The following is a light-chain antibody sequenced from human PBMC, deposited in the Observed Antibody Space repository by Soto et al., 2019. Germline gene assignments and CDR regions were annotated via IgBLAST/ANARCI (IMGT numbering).Light chain of an antibody. V-gene: IGKV2-28*01. CDR2: LTS. CDR1: QSLLHSDGYNY. J-gene: IGKJ3*01. CDR3: MQGLQTLPT. Sequence: DIVMTQSPLSLPVTPGEPASISCRSSQSLLHSDGYNYLDWYLQKPGQSPRLLIYLTSKRASGAPNRCSGSGSGTDFILKISRVEAEDVGVYYCMQGLQTLPTFGPGTKVHIK.